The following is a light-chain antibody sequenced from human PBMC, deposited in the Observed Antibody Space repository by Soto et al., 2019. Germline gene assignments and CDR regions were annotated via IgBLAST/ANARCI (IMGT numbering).Light chain of an antibody. CDR2: SNT. CDR3: AAWDDSLNGHVV. Sequence: QSVLTQPPSASGTPGQRVTISCSGSSSNIGSNTVNWYQQLPGTAPKLLIYSNTQRPSGVPDRFSGSKSGTSASLAISGLQSEYEADYYCAAWDDSLNGHVVFGGGTKLTVL. CDR1: SSNIGSNT. V-gene: IGLV1-44*01. J-gene: IGLJ2*01.